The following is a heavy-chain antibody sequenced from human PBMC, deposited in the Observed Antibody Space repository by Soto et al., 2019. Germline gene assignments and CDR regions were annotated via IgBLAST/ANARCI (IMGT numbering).Heavy chain of an antibody. J-gene: IGHJ4*02. V-gene: IGHV4-61*01. CDR3: AKVGWGGDS. CDR1: GDSVSRGIYH. Sequence: PSETLSLTCIVSGDSVSRGIYHWIWIRQPPGKGLEWIGFKPYTGSPDYNPSLKSRVVISIDRSKNQFSPKLSSVTATDTAVYFCAKVGWGGDSWGQGTLVTVSS. D-gene: IGHD7-27*01. CDR2: KPYTGSP.